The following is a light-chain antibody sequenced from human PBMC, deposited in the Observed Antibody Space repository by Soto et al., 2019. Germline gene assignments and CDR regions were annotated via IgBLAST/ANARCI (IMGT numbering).Light chain of an antibody. V-gene: IGLV2-14*01. CDR3: TSKTDNSPVM. J-gene: IGLJ3*02. CDR1: SSDVGGYNF. CDR2: EVS. Sequence: QSALTQPASVSGSSGQSITISCTGTSSDVGGYNFISWYQHHPGKAPKLMIYEVSNRPSGVSDRFSGSKAGNTASLTISRLQADDEADYYCTSKTDNSPVMFGVGTKVPS.